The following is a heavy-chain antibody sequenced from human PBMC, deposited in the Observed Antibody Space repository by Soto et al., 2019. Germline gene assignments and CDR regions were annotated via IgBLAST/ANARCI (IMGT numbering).Heavy chain of an antibody. CDR1: GFTFSNYA. J-gene: IGHJ3*02. D-gene: IGHD3-10*01. CDR2: ISGSGAST. CDR3: AKAYYGSGRGDAFDI. V-gene: IGHV3-23*01. Sequence: EVQLLESGGGLVQPGGSLRLSCAASGFTFSNYAMSWVRRAPGKGLEWVSAISGSGASTYYADSVKGRFTISRDNPKNTLYLQMNSTRAEDTAVYYCAKAYYGSGRGDAFDIWGQGTMVTVSS.